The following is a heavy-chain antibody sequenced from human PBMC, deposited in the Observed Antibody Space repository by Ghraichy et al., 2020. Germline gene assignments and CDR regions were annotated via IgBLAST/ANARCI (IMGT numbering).Heavy chain of an antibody. V-gene: IGHV3-7*01. CDR3: ARDKDWANWFDP. CDR2: IKEDGSEK. D-gene: IGHD3/OR15-3a*01. J-gene: IGHJ5*02. CDR1: GFTFGGDW. Sequence: GGSLRLSCAASGFTFGGDWMGWVRQAPGKGLEWVANIKEDGSEKYYGDSVKGRFTISRDNAKKSLYLQMNSLRVEDTAVYYCARDKDWANWFDPWGQGTRLTVSS.